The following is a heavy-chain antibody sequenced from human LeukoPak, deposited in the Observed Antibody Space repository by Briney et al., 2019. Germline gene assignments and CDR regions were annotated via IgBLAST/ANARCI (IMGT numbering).Heavy chain of an antibody. Sequence: PGGSLRLSCAASGFTFSSNYMSWVRQAPGKGLEWVSVIYSGGSTYYADSVKGRFTISRDNSKNTLYLQMNSLRAEDTAVYYCARGGGSSSWYGNDYWGQGTLVTVSS. D-gene: IGHD6-13*01. V-gene: IGHV3-66*01. CDR3: ARGGGSSSWYGNDY. CDR2: IYSGGST. CDR1: GFTFSSNY. J-gene: IGHJ4*02.